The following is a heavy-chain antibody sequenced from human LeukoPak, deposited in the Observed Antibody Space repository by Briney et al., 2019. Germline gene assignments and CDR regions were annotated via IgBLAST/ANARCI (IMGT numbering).Heavy chain of an antibody. Sequence: PGGSLRLSCAASGFTFRSYAMSWVRQAPGKGLEWVSLIYSGGSTYYADSVKGRFTISRDNSKNTLYLQMNSLRAEDTAVYYCARRAGGYSHPYDYWGQGTLVTVSS. J-gene: IGHJ4*02. CDR1: GFTFRSYA. CDR3: ARRAGGYSHPYDY. CDR2: IYSGGST. V-gene: IGHV3-53*01. D-gene: IGHD4-23*01.